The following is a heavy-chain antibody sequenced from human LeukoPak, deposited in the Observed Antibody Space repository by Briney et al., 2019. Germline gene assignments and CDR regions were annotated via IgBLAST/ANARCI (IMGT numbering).Heavy chain of an antibody. Sequence: GGSLRLSCAASGFTFSDYYMSWIRQATGKGLEWDSYISSSGSTIYYADSVKGRFTISRDNAKNSLYLQMNSLRAEDTAVYYCARDLEAVAGYFDYWGQGTLVTVSS. J-gene: IGHJ4*02. D-gene: IGHD6-19*01. V-gene: IGHV3-11*01. CDR2: ISSSGSTI. CDR1: GFTFSDYY. CDR3: ARDLEAVAGYFDY.